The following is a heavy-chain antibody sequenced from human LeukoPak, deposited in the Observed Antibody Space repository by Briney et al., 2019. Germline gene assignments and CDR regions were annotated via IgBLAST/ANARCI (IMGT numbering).Heavy chain of an antibody. Sequence: SVKVSCMASGGTFSSDAISWVRQAPGQGLEWMGGVIPIFGTANYAQKFQGRVTITTDESTSTAYMELSSLRSEDTAVYYCARELGGGLRWNRGWFDPWGQGTLVTVSS. CDR3: ARELGGGLRWNRGWFDP. J-gene: IGHJ5*02. CDR1: GGTFSSDA. V-gene: IGHV1-69*05. D-gene: IGHD4-23*01. CDR2: VIPIFGTA.